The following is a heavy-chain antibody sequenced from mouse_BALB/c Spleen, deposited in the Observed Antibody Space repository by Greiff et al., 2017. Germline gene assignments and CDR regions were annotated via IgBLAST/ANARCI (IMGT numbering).Heavy chain of an antibody. Sequence: QVQLQQSGAELMKPGASVKISCKATGYTFSSYWIEWVKQRPGHGLEWIGEILPGSGSTNYNEKFKGKATFTADTSSNTAYMQLSSLTSEDSAVYYCAKYGNYHFFYAMDYWGQGTSVTVSS. CDR1: GYTFSSYW. CDR2: ILPGSGST. V-gene: IGHV1-9*01. J-gene: IGHJ4*01. CDR3: AKYGNYHFFYAMDY. D-gene: IGHD2-10*02.